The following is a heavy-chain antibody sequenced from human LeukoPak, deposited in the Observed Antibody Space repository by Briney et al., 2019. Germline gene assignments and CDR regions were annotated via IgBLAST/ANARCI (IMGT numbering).Heavy chain of an antibody. D-gene: IGHD1-1*01. J-gene: IGHJ4*02. CDR1: GFTFRTYA. V-gene: IGHV3-23*01. CDR3: ATGIYVNNWYRGFLD. Sequence: GGSLRLSCAASGFTFRTYAMNWVRQAPGSGLEWVSTISGNGGSTYYADSVKGRFTISRDNSRNTLYLQMNSLRAEDTAIYHCATGIYVNNWYRGFLDWGQGTLVPVSS. CDR2: ISGNGGST.